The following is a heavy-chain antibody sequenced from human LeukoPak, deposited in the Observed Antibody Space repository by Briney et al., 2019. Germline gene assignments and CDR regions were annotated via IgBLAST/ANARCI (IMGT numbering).Heavy chain of an antibody. CDR3: ARDRYGGYEFDY. CDR2: ITSGSYI. D-gene: IGHD5-12*01. Sequence: GGSLRLSCAASGFTFSTYTMNWVRQAPGKGLEWVSSITSGSYIYYADSVKGRFTISRDNAKTSLYLQMNSLRAEDTAVYYCARDRYGGYEFDYWGQGTLVTVSS. V-gene: IGHV3-21*01. CDR1: GFTFSTYT. J-gene: IGHJ4*02.